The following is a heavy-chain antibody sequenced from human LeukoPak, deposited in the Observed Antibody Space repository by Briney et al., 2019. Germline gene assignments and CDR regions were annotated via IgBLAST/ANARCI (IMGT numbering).Heavy chain of an antibody. D-gene: IGHD3-16*01. J-gene: IGHJ5*02. CDR2: ISYGGST. V-gene: IGHV4-38-2*02. CDR3: VREGAVPGIDP. Sequence: SETLSLTCAVSGYSITRGFSWGWIRQPPGKGLEWIAAISYGGSTDYKSTLQSRLTISRDTSKNEFSLRLTSVTATDTAVYYCVREGAVPGIDPWGQGTLVTVSP. CDR1: GYSITRGFS.